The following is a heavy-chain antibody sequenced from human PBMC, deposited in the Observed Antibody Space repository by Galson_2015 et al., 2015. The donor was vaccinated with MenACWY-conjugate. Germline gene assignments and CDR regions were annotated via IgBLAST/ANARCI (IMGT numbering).Heavy chain of an antibody. CDR3: AKTRGASFYFDS. J-gene: IGHJ4*02. Sequence: SLRLSCAASGFIFNSYWMHWVRQAPGNRLVWVSRINPGGSSTTHAASVTARFTISRDNAKNTLYLQMNSLRPEDTAVFYCAKTRGASFYFDSWGQGTLVTVSS. D-gene: IGHD1-26*01. V-gene: IGHV3-74*03. CDR2: INPGGSST. CDR1: GFIFNSYW.